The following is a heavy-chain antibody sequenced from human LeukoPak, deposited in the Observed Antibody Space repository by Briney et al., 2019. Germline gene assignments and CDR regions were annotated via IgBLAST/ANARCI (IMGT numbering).Heavy chain of an antibody. CDR2: INHSGST. V-gene: IGHV4-34*01. D-gene: IGHD3-10*01. J-gene: IGHJ4*02. CDR3: ARVLWFGGPLGY. CDR1: GGSFSGYY. Sequence: SETLSLTCAVYGGSFSGYYWSWIRQPPGKGLEWIGEINHSGSTNYNPSLKSRVTISVDTSKNQFSLKLSSVTAADTAVYYCARVLWFGGPLGYWGQGTLVTVSS.